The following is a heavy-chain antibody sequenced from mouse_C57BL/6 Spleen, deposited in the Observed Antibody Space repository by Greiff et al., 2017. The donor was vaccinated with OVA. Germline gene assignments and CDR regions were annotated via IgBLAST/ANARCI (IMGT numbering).Heavy chain of an antibody. CDR2: IYPRDGST. J-gene: IGHJ4*01. V-gene: IGHV1-78*01. Sequence: QVTLKVSDAELVKPGASVKISCKVSGYTFTDHTIHWMKQRPEQGLEWIGYIYPRDGSTKYNEKFKGKATLTADKSSSTAYMQLNSLTSEDSAVYFCAVMNHYYGSSRYAMDYWGQGTSVTVSS. D-gene: IGHD1-1*01. CDR1: GYTFTDHT. CDR3: AVMNHYYGSSRYAMDY.